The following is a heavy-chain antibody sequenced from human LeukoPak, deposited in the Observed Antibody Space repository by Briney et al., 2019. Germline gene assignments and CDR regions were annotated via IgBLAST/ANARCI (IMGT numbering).Heavy chain of an antibody. D-gene: IGHD1-26*01. Sequence: GGSLRLSCAASGFTFSSYAMSWVRQAPGKGLEWVSGISGSGDNTYYADSVKGRFTISRDNSKNTLYVQVNSLGTDDTAVYYCARGWDLSSMDVWGQGTTVTVSS. CDR2: ISGSGDNT. V-gene: IGHV3-23*01. J-gene: IGHJ6*02. CDR3: ARGWDLSSMDV. CDR1: GFTFSSYA.